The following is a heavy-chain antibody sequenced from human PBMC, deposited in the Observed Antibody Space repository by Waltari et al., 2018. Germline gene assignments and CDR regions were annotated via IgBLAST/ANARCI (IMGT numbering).Heavy chain of an antibody. CDR1: GYTFTGHY. V-gene: IGHV1-2*04. Sequence: QVQLVQSGAEVKKPGASVKVSCKASGYTFTGHYTHGVRQAPGQGLEWMGWINPNSGGTNYAQKFQGWVTMTRDTSISTAYMELSRLRSDDTAVYYCARAWRERVATIYYYYYGMDVWGQGTTVTVSS. CDR3: ARAWRERVATIYYYYYGMDV. CDR2: INPNSGGT. J-gene: IGHJ6*02. D-gene: IGHD5-12*01.